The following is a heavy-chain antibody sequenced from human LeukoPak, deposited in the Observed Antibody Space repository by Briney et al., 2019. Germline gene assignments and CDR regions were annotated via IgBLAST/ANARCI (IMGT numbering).Heavy chain of an antibody. CDR1: GLTFSSYA. CDR3: ARDSAYSGYDHAFDI. D-gene: IGHD5-12*01. V-gene: IGHV3-30*04. J-gene: IGHJ3*02. Sequence: GGSLRLSCAASGLTFSSYAMHWVRQAPGKGLEWVAVISYDGSNKYYADSVKGRFTISRDNSKNTLYLQMNSLRAEDTAVYYCARDSAYSGYDHAFDIWGQGTMVTVSS. CDR2: ISYDGSNK.